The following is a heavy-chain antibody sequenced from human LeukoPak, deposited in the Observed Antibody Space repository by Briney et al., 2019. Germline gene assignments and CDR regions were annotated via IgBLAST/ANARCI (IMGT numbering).Heavy chain of an antibody. J-gene: IGHJ5*02. CDR2: IYYSGST. CDR3: ARAPHFIAVAGTGWFDP. D-gene: IGHD6-19*01. Sequence: SETLCLTCTVSGGSISSYYWSWIRQPPGKGLEWFGYIYYSGSTNYNPSLKSRVTISVDTSKNQFSLKLSSVTAADTAVYYCARAPHFIAVAGTGWFDPWGQGTLVTVSS. CDR1: GGSISSYY. V-gene: IGHV4-59*01.